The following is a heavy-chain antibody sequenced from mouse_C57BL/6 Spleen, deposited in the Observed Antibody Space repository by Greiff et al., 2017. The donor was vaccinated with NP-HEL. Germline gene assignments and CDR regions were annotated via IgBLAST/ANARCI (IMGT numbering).Heavy chain of an antibody. CDR2: INYDGSST. CDR3: ARKRNYWYFDV. V-gene: IGHV5-16*01. Sequence: EVKLVESEGGLVQPGRSMKLSCTASGFTFSDYYMAWVRQVPEKGLEWVANINYDGSSTYYLDSLKSRFIISRDNAKNILYLQMSSLKSEDTATYYCARKRNYWYFDVWGTGTTVTVSS. J-gene: IGHJ1*03. CDR1: GFTFSDYY.